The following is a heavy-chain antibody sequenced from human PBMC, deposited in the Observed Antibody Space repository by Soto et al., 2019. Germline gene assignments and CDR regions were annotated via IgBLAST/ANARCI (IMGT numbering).Heavy chain of an antibody. J-gene: IGHJ3*02. CDR2: IWYDGSNK. CDR1: GFTFSSYG. V-gene: IGHV3-33*01. Sequence: QVQLVESGGGVVQPGRSLRLSCAASGFTFSSYGMHWVRQAPGKGLEWVAVIWYDGSNKYYADSVKGRFTISRDNSKNTLYLQMNSLRAEDTAVYYGARGSDIVVVVAAGAFDIWGQGTMVTVSS. D-gene: IGHD2-15*01. CDR3: ARGSDIVVVVAAGAFDI.